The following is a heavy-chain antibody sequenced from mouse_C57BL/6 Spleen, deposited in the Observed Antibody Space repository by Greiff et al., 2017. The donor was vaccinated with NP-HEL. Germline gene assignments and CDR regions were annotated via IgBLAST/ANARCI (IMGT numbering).Heavy chain of an antibody. CDR1: GYSITSGYY. V-gene: IGHV3-6*01. CDR2: ISYDGSN. J-gene: IGHJ2*01. Sequence: EVQLQQSGPGLVKPSQSLSLTCSVTGYSITSGYYWNWIRQFPGNKLEWMGYISYDGSNNYNPSLKNRISITRDTSKNQFFLKLNSVTTEDTATYYCAREGDVKVFDYWGQGTTLTVSS. CDR3: AREGDVKVFDY. D-gene: IGHD3-3*01.